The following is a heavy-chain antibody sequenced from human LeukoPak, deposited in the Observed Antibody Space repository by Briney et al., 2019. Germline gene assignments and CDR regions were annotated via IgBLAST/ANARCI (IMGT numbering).Heavy chain of an antibody. Sequence: ASVKVSCKASGYTFTSYYMHWVRQAPGQGLEWMGIINPSGGSTSYAQKFQGRVTMTRDTSTSTVYMELSRLRSDDTAVYYCARVMRWELPGGAGAFDIWGQGTMVTVSS. CDR2: INPSGGST. CDR3: ARVMRWELPGGAGAFDI. CDR1: GYTFTSYY. J-gene: IGHJ3*02. V-gene: IGHV1-46*01. D-gene: IGHD1-26*01.